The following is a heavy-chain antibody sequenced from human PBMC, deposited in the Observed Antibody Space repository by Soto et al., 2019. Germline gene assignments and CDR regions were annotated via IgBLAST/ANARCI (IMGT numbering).Heavy chain of an antibody. CDR1: GFTFSNYA. V-gene: IGHV3-23*01. D-gene: IGHD6-13*01. J-gene: IGHJ4*02. CDR3: AKDRIADTPSFAC. CDR2: VSGSGTYT. Sequence: PGGSLRLSCATSGFTFSNYALSWVRQAPGKGLEWVSSVSGSGTYTYYADSVKGRVTISRDSSKNTVYLQMNSLRAEDTAVYYCAKDRIADTPSFACWGQGTLVTVSS.